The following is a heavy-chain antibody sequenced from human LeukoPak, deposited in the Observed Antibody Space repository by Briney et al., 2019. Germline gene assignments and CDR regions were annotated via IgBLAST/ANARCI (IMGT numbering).Heavy chain of an antibody. V-gene: IGHV3-20*04. CDR2: INWNGGST. J-gene: IGHJ4*02. CDR3: ARDRDDYVWGSYTGGDYFDY. CDR1: GFTFDDYG. Sequence: GGSLRLSCAASGFTFDDYGMSWVRRAPGKGLEWVSGINWNGGSTGYADSVKGRFTISRDNAKNSLYLQMNSLRAEDTALYYCARDRDDYVWGSYTGGDYFDYWGQGTLVTVSS. D-gene: IGHD3-16*01.